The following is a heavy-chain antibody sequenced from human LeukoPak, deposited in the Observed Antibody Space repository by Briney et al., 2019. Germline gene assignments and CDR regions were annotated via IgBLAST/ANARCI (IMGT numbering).Heavy chain of an antibody. V-gene: IGHV3-21*01. D-gene: IGHD3-22*01. Sequence: VGSLRLSCAASGFTLSSYSMNWVRQAPGKGLEWVSSISSSSSYIYYADSVKGRFTISRDNAKNSLYLQMNSLRAEDTAVYYCASGGDYYDSNYAEYFQHWGQGTLVTVSS. CDR3: ASGGDYYDSNYAEYFQH. J-gene: IGHJ1*01. CDR2: ISSSSSYI. CDR1: GFTLSSYS.